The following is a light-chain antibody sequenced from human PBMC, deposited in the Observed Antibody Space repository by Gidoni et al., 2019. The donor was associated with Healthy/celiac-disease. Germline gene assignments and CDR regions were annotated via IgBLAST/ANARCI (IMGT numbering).Light chain of an antibody. J-gene: IGKJ5*01. CDR2: DAS. Sequence: DIQMTQSPSTLSASVGDRVTLTFRASQSISSHLAWYQQKPGKAPKLLIYDASSLESGVPSRFSGSGSGTEFTLTISSLQPDDFATYYCQQYNSYSITFGQGTRLEIK. V-gene: IGKV1-5*01. CDR3: QQYNSYSIT. CDR1: QSISSH.